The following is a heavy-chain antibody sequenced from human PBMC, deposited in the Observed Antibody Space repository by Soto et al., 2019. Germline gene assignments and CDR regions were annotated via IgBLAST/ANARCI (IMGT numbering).Heavy chain of an antibody. CDR3: ASFRAKYCSSTSCPPKV. CDR1: GFTFSSYS. D-gene: IGHD2-2*01. Sequence: GGSLRLSCAASGFTFSSYSMNWVRQAPGKGLEWVSSISSSSSYIYYADSVKGRFTISRDNAKNSLYLQMNSLRAEDTAVYYCASFRAKYCSSTSCPPKVWGKGTTVTVSS. J-gene: IGHJ6*04. CDR2: ISSSSSYI. V-gene: IGHV3-21*01.